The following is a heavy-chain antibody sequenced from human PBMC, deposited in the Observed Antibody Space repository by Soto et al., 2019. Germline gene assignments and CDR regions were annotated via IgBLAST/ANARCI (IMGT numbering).Heavy chain of an antibody. V-gene: IGHV3-15*07. CDR1: GFTFSNAW. J-gene: IGHJ6*02. CDR3: TTDHLPAGPLYYYGMDV. Sequence: GGSLRLSCAASGFTFSNAWMNWVRQAPGKGLEWVGRIKSKTDGGTTDYAAPVKGRFTISRDDSKNTLYLQMNSLKTEDTAVYYCTTDHLPAGPLYYYGMDVWGQGTTVTVSS. D-gene: IGHD3-10*01. CDR2: IKSKTDGGTT.